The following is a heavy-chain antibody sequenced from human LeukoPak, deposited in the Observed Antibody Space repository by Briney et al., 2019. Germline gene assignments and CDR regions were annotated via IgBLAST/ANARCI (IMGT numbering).Heavy chain of an antibody. CDR3: AREQIEYSSSPTDY. V-gene: IGHV3-7*01. J-gene: IGHJ4*02. Sequence: PGGSLRLSCAASGFTFSSYWMNWARQAPGKGLEWVASINHNGNVNYYVDSVKGRFTISRDNSKNTLYLQMNSLRAEDTAVYYCAREQIEYSSSPTDYWGQGTLVTVSS. CDR2: INHNGNVN. CDR1: GFTFSSYW. D-gene: IGHD6-6*01.